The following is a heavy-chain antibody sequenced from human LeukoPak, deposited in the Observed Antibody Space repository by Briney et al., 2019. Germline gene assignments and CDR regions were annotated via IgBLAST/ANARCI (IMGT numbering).Heavy chain of an antibody. V-gene: IGHV3-30*07. CDR3: ARDHRTYYYDSSGFYYDY. CDR2: ISYDGSTK. Sequence: GGSLRLSCAASGFTFSRYAMHWIRQAPGKGLEWVAVISYDGSTKFYADSVKGRFTISRDNAKNSLYLQMNSLRAEDTAVYFCARDHRTYYYDSSGFYYDYWGQGTLVTVSS. CDR1: GFTFSRYA. D-gene: IGHD3-22*01. J-gene: IGHJ4*02.